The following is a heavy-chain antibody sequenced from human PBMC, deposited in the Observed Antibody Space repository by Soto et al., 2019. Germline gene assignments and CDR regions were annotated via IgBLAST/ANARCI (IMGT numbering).Heavy chain of an antibody. J-gene: IGHJ5*02. CDR2: ITPVFGTA. CDR1: ADTFNSYS. V-gene: IGHV1-69*01. D-gene: IGHD4-17*01. Sequence: QVQLVQSGAEVKKPGSSVKVSCKASADTFNSYSLSWLRQAPGQRLEWMGGITPVFGTADYAQSFEDRLMITADDSTSTVYMELSSLRSDDTAVYYCVRSLEGTTVTNWFDPWGQGALVTVSS. CDR3: VRSLEGTTVTNWFDP.